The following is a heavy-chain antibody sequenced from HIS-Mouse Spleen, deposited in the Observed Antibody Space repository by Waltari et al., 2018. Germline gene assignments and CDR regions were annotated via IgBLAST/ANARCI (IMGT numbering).Heavy chain of an antibody. J-gene: IGHJ3*02. V-gene: IGHV4-39*01. D-gene: IGHD6-13*01. CDR1: GGSISSSSYH. Sequence: QLQLQESGPGLVKPSETLSLTCTVSGGSISSSSYHWGWIRQPPGKGLEWIGSIYYSGSTYYNPSLKSRVTISVDTSKNQFSLKLSSVTVADTAVYYCARHPSTGYSSSWLGAFDIWGQGTMVTVSS. CDR2: IYYSGST. CDR3: ARHPSTGYSSSWLGAFDI.